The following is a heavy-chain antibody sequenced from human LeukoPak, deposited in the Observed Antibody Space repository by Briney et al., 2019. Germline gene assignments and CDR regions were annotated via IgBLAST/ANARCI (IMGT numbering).Heavy chain of an antibody. CDR1: GFTFSTYA. CDR2: IGGSGSST. V-gene: IGHV3-23*01. D-gene: IGHD3-16*01. J-gene: IGHJ4*02. Sequence: GGSLRLSCAASGFTFSTYAMSWVRQAPGQGLEWVSTIGGSGSSTYYADSLKGRFTISRDNAKNSLYLQMNSLRAEDTAVYYCARDWGTGDYLDYWGQGSLVTVSS. CDR3: ARDWGTGDYLDY.